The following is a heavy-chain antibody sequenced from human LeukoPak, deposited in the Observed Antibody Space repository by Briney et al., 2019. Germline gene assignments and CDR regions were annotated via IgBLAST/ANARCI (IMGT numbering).Heavy chain of an antibody. CDR3: ARDLSFGSLDF. V-gene: IGHV3-33*01. CDR2: MWHDGSRE. CDR1: GFILSTHG. Sequence: GGYLRLSCAAPGFILSTHGMHWVRQAPGKGLEWVAGMWHDGSREDYEDSVKGRFTISRDMSKNTLNLQMNSLRVEDTAMFYCARDLSFGSLDFGGQGTLVTVSS. J-gene: IGHJ4*02. D-gene: IGHD1-26*01.